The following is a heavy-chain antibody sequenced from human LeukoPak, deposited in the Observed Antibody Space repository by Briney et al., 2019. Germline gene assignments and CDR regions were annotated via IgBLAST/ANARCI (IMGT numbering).Heavy chain of an antibody. D-gene: IGHD5-18*01. CDR2: IKSKTDGGTT. CDR3: ITDSHGYGVTYYFDY. CDR1: EFTFSNYA. Sequence: GGSLRLSCAASEFTFSNYALHWVRQAPGKGLEWVGRIKSKTDGGTTDYAAPVKGRFTISREDSKNTLYLRMNSLKTEDTAVYYCITDSHGYGVTYYFDYWGQGTLVTVSS. V-gene: IGHV3-15*01. J-gene: IGHJ4*02.